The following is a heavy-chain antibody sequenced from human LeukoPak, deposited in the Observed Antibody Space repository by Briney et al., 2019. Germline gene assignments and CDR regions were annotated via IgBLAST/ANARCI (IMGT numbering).Heavy chain of an antibody. J-gene: IGHJ5*02. V-gene: IGHV3-30*02. CDR2: IWFDGSNK. CDR3: ASRGITGTTSYNYFDP. Sequence: HPGGSLRLSRAASGFTFSIYGMHWVRQAPGKGLEWVAFIWFDGSNKYYTDSVKGRFTISRDNSKSTLYLQMNSLRAEDTAVYYCASRGITGTTSYNYFDPWGQGTLVTVSS. CDR1: GFTFSIYG. D-gene: IGHD1-7*01.